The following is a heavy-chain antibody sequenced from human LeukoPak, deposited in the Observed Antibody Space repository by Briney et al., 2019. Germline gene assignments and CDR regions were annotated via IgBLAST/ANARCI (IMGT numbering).Heavy chain of an antibody. CDR3: ARHEGGSYFDFFDY. J-gene: IGHJ4*02. CDR2: IYYSGST. CDR1: GGSISSYY. Sequence: SETLSLTCTVSGGSISSYYWSWIRQPPGKGVEWIGYIYYSGSTNYNPSLKSRVTISVDTSKNQFSLKLSSVTAADTAAYYCARHEGGSYFDFFDYWGQGTLVTVSS. V-gene: IGHV4-59*08. D-gene: IGHD1-26*01.